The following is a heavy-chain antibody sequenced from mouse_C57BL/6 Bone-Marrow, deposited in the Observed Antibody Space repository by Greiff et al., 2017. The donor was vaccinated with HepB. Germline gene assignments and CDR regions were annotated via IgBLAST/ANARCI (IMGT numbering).Heavy chain of an antibody. CDR2: IDPANGNT. Sequence: EVQLQQSVAELVRPGASVKLSCTASRFNIKNNYMHWVKQRPEQGLEWIGRIDPANGNTKYAPKIQGKATITEDTSSNTAYLQLSSLTSEDTAIYYCARLKSYGNYGFAYWGQGTLVTVSA. V-gene: IGHV14-3*01. CDR3: ARLKSYGNYGFAY. CDR1: RFNIKNNY. D-gene: IGHD2-10*02. J-gene: IGHJ3*01.